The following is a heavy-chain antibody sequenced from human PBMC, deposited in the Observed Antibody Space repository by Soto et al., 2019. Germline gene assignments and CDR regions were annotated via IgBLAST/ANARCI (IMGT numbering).Heavy chain of an antibody. D-gene: IGHD1-7*01. J-gene: IGHJ4*02. CDR1: GFTFSSYW. CDR2: IDSDGSST. CDR3: ARKWAGGTNAFDY. V-gene: IGHV3-74*01. Sequence: EVQLVESGGGLVQPGGSLRLSCAASGFTFSSYWMHWVRQAPGKGLVWVSRIDSDGSSTKHADSVKGRFTISRDNAKNTLYLQMNSLGPEDTAIYYCARKWAGGTNAFDYWGQGTLVTVSS.